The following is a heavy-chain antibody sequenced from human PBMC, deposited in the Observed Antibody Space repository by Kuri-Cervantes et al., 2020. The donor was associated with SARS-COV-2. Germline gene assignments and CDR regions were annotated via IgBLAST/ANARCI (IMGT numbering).Heavy chain of an antibody. CDR3: ARGSTDYSSGGYYYYYMDV. CDR1: RYTFTGYY. J-gene: IGHJ6*03. Sequence: ASVNVSCKASRYTFTGYYMHWVRQAPGQGLAWMGWINPNSGGTNYAQKFQGRVTMTRDTSISTAYMELSRLRSDDTAVYYCARGSTDYSSGGYYYYYMDVWGKGTTVTVSS. D-gene: IGHD4-11*01. CDR2: INPNSGGT. V-gene: IGHV1-2*02.